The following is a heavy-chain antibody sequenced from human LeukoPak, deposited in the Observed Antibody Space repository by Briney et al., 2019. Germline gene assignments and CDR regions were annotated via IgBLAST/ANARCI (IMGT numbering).Heavy chain of an antibody. CDR3: ARVRSGSCHHAIDY. CDR1: GYTFTSYG. J-gene: IGHJ4*02. Sequence: GASVKVSCKASGYTFTSYGISWVRQAPGKGLEWMGWISAYNGNTNYAQKLQGRVTMTTDTSTSTAYMELRSLRSDDTAVYYCARVRSGSCHHAIDYWGQGTLVTVSS. CDR2: ISAYNGNT. D-gene: IGHD1-26*01. V-gene: IGHV1-18*01.